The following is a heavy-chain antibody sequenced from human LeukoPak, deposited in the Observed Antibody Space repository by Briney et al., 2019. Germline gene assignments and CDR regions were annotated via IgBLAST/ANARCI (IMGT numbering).Heavy chain of an antibody. Sequence: PGGSLRLSCAASGFTFSNYAMHWVRQAPGKGLEWVAVISYDGSNKYYADSVKGRFTISRDNSKNTLYPQMNSLRAEDTAVYYCARDHRGVRDYFDYWGQGTLVTVSS. D-gene: IGHD3-10*01. V-gene: IGHV3-30-3*01. CDR2: ISYDGSNK. CDR1: GFTFSNYA. J-gene: IGHJ4*02. CDR3: ARDHRGVRDYFDY.